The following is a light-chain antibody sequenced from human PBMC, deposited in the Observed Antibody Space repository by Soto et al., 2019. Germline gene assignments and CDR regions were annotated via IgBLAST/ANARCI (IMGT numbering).Light chain of an antibody. J-gene: IGKJ4*01. V-gene: IGKV3-15*01. Sequence: ERVRTQSPATLSVSPGERATLACRASQSVGSNLAWYQHKPGQAPTLLIYDASTRATGIPARFSGSGSGTEFTLTISSLQSEDFAVYYCPQYNNWPLTFGGGTKVAIK. CDR1: QSVGSN. CDR2: DAS. CDR3: PQYNNWPLT.